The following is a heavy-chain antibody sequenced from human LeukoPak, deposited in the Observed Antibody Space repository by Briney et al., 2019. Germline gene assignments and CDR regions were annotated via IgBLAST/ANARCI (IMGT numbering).Heavy chain of an antibody. Sequence: KTSETLSLTCTVSGGSISSYYWSWIRQPPGKGLEWIGYIYYSGSTNYNPSLKSRVTISVDTSKNQFSLKLSSVTAADTAVYYCARDPWIQLWGMMGYFDYWGQGTLVTVSS. CDR2: IYYSGST. CDR1: GGSISSYY. V-gene: IGHV4-59*01. J-gene: IGHJ4*02. CDR3: ARDPWIQLWGMMGYFDY. D-gene: IGHD5-18*01.